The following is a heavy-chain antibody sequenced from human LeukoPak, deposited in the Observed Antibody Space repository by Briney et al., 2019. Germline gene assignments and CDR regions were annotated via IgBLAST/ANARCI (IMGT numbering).Heavy chain of an antibody. CDR1: GFTFSSYA. D-gene: IGHD3-22*01. V-gene: IGHV3-23*01. Sequence: QTGGSLRLSCAASGFTFSSYAMSWVRQAPGKGLEWVSAIGGSGGFTYDADSVKGRFTISRDNSKNTLYLQMNSLRAEDTAVYYCAKDFYYDSSGLTLDYWGQGTLVTVSS. CDR2: IGGSGGFT. J-gene: IGHJ4*02. CDR3: AKDFYYDSSGLTLDY.